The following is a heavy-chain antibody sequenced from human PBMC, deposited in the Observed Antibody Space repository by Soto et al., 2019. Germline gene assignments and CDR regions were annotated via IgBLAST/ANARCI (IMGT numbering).Heavy chain of an antibody. J-gene: IGHJ4*03. Sequence: PGESLKISCKASGYDFTNYWIAWVRQTPGRGLVWMGMIYPGDSDIRYNPSFRGRVTIPADKSITSAFVQWGSLKAADSAIYYCARFRAPRRQLISMSFHLWGLGTLVTVSS. CDR1: GYDFTNYW. CDR3: ARFRAPRRQLISMSFHL. V-gene: IGHV5-51*01. D-gene: IGHD6-13*01. CDR2: IYPGDSDI.